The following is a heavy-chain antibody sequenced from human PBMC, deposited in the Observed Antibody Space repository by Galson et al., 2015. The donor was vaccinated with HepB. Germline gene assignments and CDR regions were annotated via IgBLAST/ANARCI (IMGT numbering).Heavy chain of an antibody. CDR1: GYSFTSHW. D-gene: IGHD6-13*01. CDR3: ARQDGVAAPRFVDY. CDR2: IYPGDSDT. V-gene: IGHV5-51*01. J-gene: IGHJ4*02. Sequence: QSGAEVKKSGESLRISCKVSGYSFTSHWIAWVRQNPGKGLEWMGIIYPGDSDTRYNPSFQGQVTISLDKSISTVFLQWSSLKASDTAMYYCARQDGVAAPRFVDYWGRGTLVSVSS.